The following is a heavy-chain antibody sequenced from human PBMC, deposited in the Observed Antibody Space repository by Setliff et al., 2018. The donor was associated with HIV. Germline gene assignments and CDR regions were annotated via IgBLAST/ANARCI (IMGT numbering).Heavy chain of an antibody. Sequence: ESGPTLVNPTQTLTLTCTFSGFSLSTSGVGVGWVRQPPGEGLEWLALIYWDDDTRYNPSLKNRLTITKDTSRNQVDLTVSNMDPVDTATYFCVHVSYYREVYFDAWGQGILVTVSS. CDR2: IYWDDDT. CDR1: GFSLSTSGVG. CDR3: VHVSYYREVYFDA. V-gene: IGHV2-5*02. D-gene: IGHD3-10*01. J-gene: IGHJ4*01.